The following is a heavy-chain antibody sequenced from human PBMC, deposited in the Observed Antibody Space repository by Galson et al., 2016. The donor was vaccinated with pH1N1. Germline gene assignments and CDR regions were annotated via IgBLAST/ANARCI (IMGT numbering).Heavy chain of an antibody. Sequence: QSGAEVKKPGESLMISCEGSGYNFAKYWIAWVRQMPGKGLEWMGIVYPGDSDTTYSPSFQGHVTISADKSKSSVYLQWRSLKASDTAMYYCARQGDTYGGDAFDMWGQGTLVTSSS. CDR3: ARQGDTYGGDAFDM. V-gene: IGHV5-51*01. D-gene: IGHD5-18*01. CDR1: GYNFAKYW. J-gene: IGHJ3*02. CDR2: VYPGDSDT.